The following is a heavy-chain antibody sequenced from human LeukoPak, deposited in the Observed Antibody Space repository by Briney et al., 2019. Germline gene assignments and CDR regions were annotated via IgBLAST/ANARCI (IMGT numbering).Heavy chain of an antibody. CDR3: ARDLAAAGIDY. Sequence: GGSLRLSCASSGFTSSRYWMHWVRQVPGKGLVWVSRINTDGSTTNYADSVKGRFTISRDNAKNTLYLQMNSLRAEDTAVYYCARDLAAAGIDYWGQGTLVTVSS. J-gene: IGHJ4*02. D-gene: IGHD6-13*01. CDR2: INTDGSTT. CDR1: GFTSSRYW. V-gene: IGHV3-74*01.